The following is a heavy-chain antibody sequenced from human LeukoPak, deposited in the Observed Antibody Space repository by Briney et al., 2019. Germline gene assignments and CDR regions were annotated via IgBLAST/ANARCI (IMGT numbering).Heavy chain of an antibody. CDR3: VTPRSWELSDMAV. Sequence: SETLSLTCTVSGYSISTNYYWAWIRQSPGTGLEWIGSVYHNGEIYYNPSLKSRVIISVGTSKNEFSLRLTSVTAADTAVYYCVTPRSWELSDMAVWGKGTTVIVSS. J-gene: IGHJ6*03. D-gene: IGHD1-26*01. CDR1: GYSISTNYY. CDR2: VYHNGEI. V-gene: IGHV4-38-2*02.